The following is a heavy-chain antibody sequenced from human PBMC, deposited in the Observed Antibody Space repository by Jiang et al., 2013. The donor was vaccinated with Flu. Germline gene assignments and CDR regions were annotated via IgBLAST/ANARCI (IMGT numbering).Heavy chain of an antibody. V-gene: IGHV7-4-1*02. Sequence: QSGSELQKPGASVKVSCKTSGYIFTRYSINWVRQAPGQGLEWMGWTNTNTGNPTYAQGFTGRFVFSLDTSVSTAYLQISSLKAEDTAVYYCARDRDPGIAVAGEMVTWGQGTLVTVSS. J-gene: IGHJ5*02. CDR2: TNTNTGNP. D-gene: IGHD6-19*01. CDR1: GYIFTRYS. CDR3: ARDRDPGIAVAGEMVT.